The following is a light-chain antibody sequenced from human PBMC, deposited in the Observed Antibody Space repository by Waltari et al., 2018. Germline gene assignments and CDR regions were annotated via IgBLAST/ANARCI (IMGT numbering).Light chain of an antibody. CDR1: QSLSIY. CDR2: AGS. V-gene: IGKV1-39*01. CDR3: QQSYSTPT. Sequence: DIQMTQSPSSLSASVGDRVTITCRASQSLSIYVNWYQQRPGKVPKLLIYAGSSSQSGVPSRFSGSGSGTDFTLTISSLQPEDFATYYCQQSYSTPTFGQGTKLEIK. J-gene: IGKJ2*01.